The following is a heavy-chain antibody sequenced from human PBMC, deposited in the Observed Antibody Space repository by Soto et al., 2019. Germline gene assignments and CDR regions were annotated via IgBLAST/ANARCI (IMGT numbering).Heavy chain of an antibody. CDR3: AKSSVLRFLEWSL. Sequence: PGGSLRLSCAASGFTFSSYAMSWVRQAPGKGLEWVSTISGSGGNTYYADSVKGRFTISRDNSKSTLYLQMNNLRAEDTAVYYCAKSSVLRFLEWSLWGQGTMVTVSS. CDR2: ISGSGGNT. V-gene: IGHV3-23*01. D-gene: IGHD3-3*01. J-gene: IGHJ3*01. CDR1: GFTFSSYA.